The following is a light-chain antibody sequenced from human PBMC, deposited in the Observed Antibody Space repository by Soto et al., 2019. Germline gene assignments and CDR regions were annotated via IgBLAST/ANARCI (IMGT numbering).Light chain of an antibody. CDR1: QSVSSN. J-gene: IGKJ3*01. Sequence: EIVMTQSPATLSVPPGERATLSCRASQSVSSNLAWYQHKPGQAPRLLIYGASTRATGLPARFSGRGSGTEFALTVSSLQSEDFAVYYCEQYNSWHTFGRGTKVYIK. CDR2: GAS. CDR3: EQYNSWHT. V-gene: IGKV3-15*01.